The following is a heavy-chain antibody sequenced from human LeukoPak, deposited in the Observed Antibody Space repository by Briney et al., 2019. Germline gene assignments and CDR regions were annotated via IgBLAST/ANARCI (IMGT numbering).Heavy chain of an antibody. CDR2: IYYSGTT. D-gene: IGHD2-2*01. CDR1: GGSISNYY. CDR3: ARGYCSSIRCPPVFNWFDP. J-gene: IGHJ5*02. V-gene: IGHV4-59*12. Sequence: SETLSLTCTVSGGSISNYYWSWIRQSPGKGLEWIGHIYYSGTTNYNPSLKSRVTISVDTSKNQFSLKLSSVTAADTAVYYCARGYCSSIRCPPVFNWFDPWGQGTLVTVSS.